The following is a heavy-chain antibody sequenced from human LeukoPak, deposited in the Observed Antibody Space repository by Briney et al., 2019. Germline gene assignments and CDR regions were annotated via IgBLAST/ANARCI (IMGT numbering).Heavy chain of an antibody. J-gene: IGHJ5*02. CDR3: ARGGVTTLDWFDP. V-gene: IGHV1-69*05. D-gene: IGHD1-1*01. Sequence: ASVKVSCKASGYTFTSYGFSWVRQGPGQGLEWMGGTIPMFHTTVYAQKFQGRVTISTDESTSTAYMEVSSLRSEDTAVYYCARGGVTTLDWFDPWGQGTLVTVSS. CDR1: GYTFTSYG. CDR2: TIPMFHTT.